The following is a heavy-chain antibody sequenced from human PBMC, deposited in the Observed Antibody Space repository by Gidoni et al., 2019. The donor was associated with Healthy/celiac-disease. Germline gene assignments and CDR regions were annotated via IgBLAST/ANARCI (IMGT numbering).Heavy chain of an antibody. Sequence: EVQLLESGGGLVQPGGSLRLSCAASGFPFSSYAMSWVRQAPGKGLEWVSAISGSGGSTYYADSVKGRFTISRDNSQNTLYLQMNSLRAEDTAVYYCAKPKYQDWYFDLWGRGTLVTVSS. D-gene: IGHD6-6*01. CDR3: AKPKYQDWYFDL. V-gene: IGHV3-23*01. J-gene: IGHJ2*01. CDR2: ISGSGGST. CDR1: GFPFSSYA.